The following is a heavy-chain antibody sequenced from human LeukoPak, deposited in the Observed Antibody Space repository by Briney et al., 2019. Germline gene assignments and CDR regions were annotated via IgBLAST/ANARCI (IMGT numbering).Heavy chain of an antibody. J-gene: IGHJ4*02. CDR2: IWNDGSQK. CDR3: TRWGAGGLTLDY. Sequence: LSLTCTVSGGSISGYCWSWVRQPPGKGLEWVAVIWNDGSQKYYGDSVKGRFTISKDNSRKTVNLQMDSLRAEDTAIYYCTRWGAGGLTLDYWGQGVLVTVSS. D-gene: IGHD3-16*01. V-gene: IGHV3-33*08. CDR1: GGSISGYC.